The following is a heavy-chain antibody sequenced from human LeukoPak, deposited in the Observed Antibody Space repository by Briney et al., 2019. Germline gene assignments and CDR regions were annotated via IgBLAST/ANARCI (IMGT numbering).Heavy chain of an antibody. Sequence: SGTLSLTCTVSGGSISSGGYYWSWIRQHPGKGLEWIGYIYYSGTTNYNPSLKSRVTISVDTSKNQFSLKLSSVTAADTAVYFCARSPVIVVGRGYYFDYWGQGSLVTVSS. D-gene: IGHD2-15*01. CDR1: GGSISSGGYY. CDR2: IYYSGTT. V-gene: IGHV4-61*08. CDR3: ARSPVIVVGRGYYFDY. J-gene: IGHJ4*02.